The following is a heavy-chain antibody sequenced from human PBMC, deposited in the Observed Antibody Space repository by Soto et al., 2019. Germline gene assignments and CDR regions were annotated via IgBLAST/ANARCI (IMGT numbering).Heavy chain of an antibody. V-gene: IGHV3-21*04. Sequence: EVQLVESGGGLAKPGGSLRLSCAASGVTCSSYSISWLRQPPGTGLEWVSMISTDRNDIFKSDSVKGRFTISRYNAKSSVSLQMDSLRAESPGVYYSMRDIPPVDPYYGMDVWCQGTTVTVSS. CDR2: ISTDRNDI. J-gene: IGHJ6*02. CDR3: MRDIPPVDPYYGMDV. CDR1: GVTCSSYS. D-gene: IGHD2-2*02.